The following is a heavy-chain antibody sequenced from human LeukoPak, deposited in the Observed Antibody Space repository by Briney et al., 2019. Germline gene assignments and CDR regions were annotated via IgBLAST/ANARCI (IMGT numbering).Heavy chain of an antibody. D-gene: IGHD4-23*01. V-gene: IGHV4-59*08. CDR1: GGSLS. Sequence: SETLSLTCTVSGGSLSWIHNPPGKGLEWIGYISYNGSINYNPSRESRDTMSVDTSKNQFSLKLTSVTAADTAVYYCARHTDYGGDSTWFDLGGGGPLVTVSS. J-gene: IGHJ5*02. CDR3: ARHTDYGGDSTWFDL. CDR2: ISYNGSI.